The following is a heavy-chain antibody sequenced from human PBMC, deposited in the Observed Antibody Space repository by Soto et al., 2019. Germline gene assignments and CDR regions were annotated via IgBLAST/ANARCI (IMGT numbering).Heavy chain of an antibody. D-gene: IGHD3-10*01. V-gene: IGHV3-15*07. J-gene: IGHJ6*02. CDR2: IKSKTDGGAT. CDR1: GFTFSNAW. CDR3: IGDIRPYYYYGMDV. Sequence: GGSLRLSCAASGFTFSNAWMNWVRQAPGKGLEWVGRIKSKTDGGATGYAEPVKGRFTISRDDSKNTLYLQMNSLKTEDTAVYYCIGDIRPYYYYGMDVWGQGTTVTVSS.